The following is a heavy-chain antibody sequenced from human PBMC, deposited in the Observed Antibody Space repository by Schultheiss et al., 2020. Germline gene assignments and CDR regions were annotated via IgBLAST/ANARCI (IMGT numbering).Heavy chain of an antibody. V-gene: IGHV3-33*01. CDR3: ARSQYQLFPTYYYYGTDV. CDR2: IWYDGSNK. D-gene: IGHD2-2*01. Sequence: GGSLRLSCAASGFTFSSYGMHWVRQAPGKGLEWVAVIWYDGSNKYYADSVKGRFTIYRDNSKNTLYLQMNSLRAEDTAVYYCARSQYQLFPTYYYYGTDVWDQGTTVTVSS. J-gene: IGHJ6*02. CDR1: GFTFSSYG.